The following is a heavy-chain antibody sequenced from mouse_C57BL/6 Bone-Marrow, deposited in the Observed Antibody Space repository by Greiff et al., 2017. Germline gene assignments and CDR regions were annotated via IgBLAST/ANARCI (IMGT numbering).Heavy chain of an antibody. Sequence: QVQLQQSGAELVRPGASVKLSCKASGYTFTDYYINWVKQRPGQGLEWIARIYPGSGNTYYNEKFKGKATLTAEKSSSTAYMQLSSLTSEDSAVYFCARGDDYDKDYYAMDDWGQGTSVTVSS. J-gene: IGHJ4*01. D-gene: IGHD2-4*01. CDR2: IYPGSGNT. CDR1: GYTFTDYY. CDR3: ARGDDYDKDYYAMDD. V-gene: IGHV1-76*01.